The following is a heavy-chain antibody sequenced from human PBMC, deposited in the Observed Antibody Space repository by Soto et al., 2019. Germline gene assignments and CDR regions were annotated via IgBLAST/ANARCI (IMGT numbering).Heavy chain of an antibody. CDR1: TYSFTSYY. CDR3: AREYYYGSGSYGAAFDV. Sequence: ASVKVSCKASTYSFTSYYMHWVRQAPGQGFEWMGVINPSGGSTSFAQKFQGRVTMTRDTSTSTVYMELSSLRSEDTAVYYCAREYYYGSGSYGAAFDVWGQGTMVTVSS. CDR2: INPSGGST. D-gene: IGHD3-10*01. V-gene: IGHV1-46*01. J-gene: IGHJ3*01.